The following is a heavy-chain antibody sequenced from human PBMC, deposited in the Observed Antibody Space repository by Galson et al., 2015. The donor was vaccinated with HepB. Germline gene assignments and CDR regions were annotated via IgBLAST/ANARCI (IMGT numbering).Heavy chain of an antibody. D-gene: IGHD3-9*01. CDR1: GYTFTTYP. J-gene: IGHJ5*02. V-gene: IGHV7-4-1*02. Sequence: SVKVSCKASGYTFTTYPINWVRQAPGEGLEWMGWINTNTGISTYAQGFTGRFVFSLDTSINTAYLQISSLQAEDTAVYYCARAVARYFEWLPSGSGPWGQGTLVTVSS. CDR3: ARAVARYFEWLPSGSGP. CDR2: INTNTGIS.